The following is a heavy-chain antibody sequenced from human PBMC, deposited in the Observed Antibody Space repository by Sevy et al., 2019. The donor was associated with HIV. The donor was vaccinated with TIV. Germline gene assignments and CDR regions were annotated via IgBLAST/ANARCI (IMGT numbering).Heavy chain of an antibody. J-gene: IGHJ4*02. D-gene: IGHD2-21*01. CDR3: VRDERAIASHFDY. V-gene: IGHV3-48*02. CDR1: GFTLSSYT. CDR2: FDRTDIT. Sequence: GGSLRLSCEASGFTLSSYTMNWVRQSPEKGLEWVATFDRTDITHYADSVKGRFIISRDTAKNSLFLQMNSLRDDDTAMYFWVRDERAIASHFDYWGRGTLVTVSS.